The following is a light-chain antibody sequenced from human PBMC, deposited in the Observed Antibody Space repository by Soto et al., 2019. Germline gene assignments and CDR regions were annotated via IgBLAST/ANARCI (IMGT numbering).Light chain of an antibody. CDR1: QSIGMF. CDR2: RSS. Sequence: DIEISHSPSSLCASVGDTVTITCRASQSIGMFSSWYQQKPGKAPKLLMYRSSTLQNGVPSRFSGSGSGTFFTLTISSLQLEDFATYYCQQNYSPPLTFGGGTKVDIK. J-gene: IGKJ4*01. V-gene: IGKV1-39*01. CDR3: QQNYSPPLT.